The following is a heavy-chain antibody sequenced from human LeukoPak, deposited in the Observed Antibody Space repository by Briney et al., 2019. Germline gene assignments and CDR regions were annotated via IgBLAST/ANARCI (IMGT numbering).Heavy chain of an antibody. CDR2: ISGSGGST. CDR1: GFTFSGSA. V-gene: IGHV3-23*01. CDR3: ALIDIVVVPAAHFDY. D-gene: IGHD2-2*01. Sequence: PGGSLRLSCAASGFTFSGSAMRWVRQAPGKGLEWVSAISGSGGSTYYADSVKGRFTISRDNSKNTLYLQMNSLRAEDTAVYYCALIDIVVVPAAHFDYWGQGTLVTVSS. J-gene: IGHJ4*02.